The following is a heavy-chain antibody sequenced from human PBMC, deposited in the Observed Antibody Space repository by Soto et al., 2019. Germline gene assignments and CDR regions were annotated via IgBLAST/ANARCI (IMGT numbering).Heavy chain of an antibody. CDR1: GFTFSNFA. D-gene: IGHD3-9*01. Sequence: EVQLVESGGGLVKPGGSLRLSCAASGFTFSNFAMNWVRQAPGKGLEWVSSISSSNNYIYYADSVKGRFTISRDNAKNSLYLQMNSLRAEDTAVYYRARYFRDGYYFDYWGQGTLVTVSS. CDR2: ISSSNNYI. V-gene: IGHV3-21*01. CDR3: ARYFRDGYYFDY. J-gene: IGHJ4*02.